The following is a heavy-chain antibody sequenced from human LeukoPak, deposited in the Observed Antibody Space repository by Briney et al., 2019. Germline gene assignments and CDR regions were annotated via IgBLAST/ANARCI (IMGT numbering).Heavy chain of an antibody. J-gene: IGHJ4*02. CDR3: TTRYQLRYY. D-gene: IGHD3-9*01. Sequence: GGSLRLSCAASGFTFSSYWMSWVRQAPGKGLEWVSAIRGSGTDTFYTDSVKGRFIITRDNSKNTLYLHMTSLRAEDTAVYYCTTRYQLRYYWGQGTLVTVSS. CDR1: GFTFSSYW. V-gene: IGHV3-23*01. CDR2: IRGSGTDT.